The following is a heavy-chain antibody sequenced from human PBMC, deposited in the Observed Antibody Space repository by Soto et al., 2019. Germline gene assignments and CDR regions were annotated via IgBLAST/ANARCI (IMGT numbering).Heavy chain of an antibody. V-gene: IGHV3-30*03. CDR3: ARILSSGGYFDY. CDR1: GFTFESYG. Sequence: PGGSLRLSCTASGFTFESYGMHWVRQTPGKGLEWLAYISHEGVMKFYAGSVKGRFTISRDNSKNQVVLTMTNMDPVDTATYYCARILSSGGYFDYWGQGTLVTVSS. J-gene: IGHJ4*02. CDR2: ISHEGVMK. D-gene: IGHD2-15*01.